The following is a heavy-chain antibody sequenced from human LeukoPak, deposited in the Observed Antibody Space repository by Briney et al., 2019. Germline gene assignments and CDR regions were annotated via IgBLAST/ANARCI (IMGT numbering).Heavy chain of an antibody. Sequence: MGDSSYTIYYADSVKGRFTISRDNAKNSLYLQMNSLRVEDTAVYYCARERGDWAAPAYWDQGTRVTVSS. D-gene: IGHD3/OR15-3a*01. J-gene: IGHJ4*02. CDR2: MGDSSYTI. CDR3: ARERGDWAAPAY. V-gene: IGHV3-48*01.